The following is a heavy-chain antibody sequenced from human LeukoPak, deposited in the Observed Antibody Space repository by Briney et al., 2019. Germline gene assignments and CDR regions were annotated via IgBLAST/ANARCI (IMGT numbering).Heavy chain of an antibody. V-gene: IGHV3-23*01. CDR3: ANQNHYDSSGYYRY. J-gene: IGHJ4*02. Sequence: GSLRLSCAASGFTFSTYAMNWVRQAPGKGLEWVSAISGSGGSTYYADSVKGRFTISRDNSKNTLYLQMNSLRAEDTAVYYCANQNHYDSSGYYRYWGQGTLVTVSS. D-gene: IGHD3-22*01. CDR1: GFTFSTYA. CDR2: ISGSGGST.